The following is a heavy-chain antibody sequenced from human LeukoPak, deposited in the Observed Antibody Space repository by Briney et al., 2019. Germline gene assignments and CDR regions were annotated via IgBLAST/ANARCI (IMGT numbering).Heavy chain of an antibody. CDR3: ARDGDYSSGWSFDY. CDR2: IYSGGST. V-gene: IGHV3-53*01. CDR1: GFTVSSNY. Sequence: GSLRLSCAASGFTVSSNYMSWVRQAPGKGLEWVSVIYSGGSTYYADSVKGRFTISRDDSKNTLYLQMNSLRAEDTAVYYCARDGDYSSGWSFDYWGQGTLVTVSS. D-gene: IGHD6-19*01. J-gene: IGHJ4*02.